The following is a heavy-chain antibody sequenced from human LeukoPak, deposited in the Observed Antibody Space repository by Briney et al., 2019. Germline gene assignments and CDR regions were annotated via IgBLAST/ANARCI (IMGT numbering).Heavy chain of an antibody. CDR2: IGTAGDT. D-gene: IGHD3-10*01. CDR3: ARPRVLWFGELSFDY. J-gene: IGHJ4*02. V-gene: IGHV3-13*01. Sequence: PGGSLRLSCSASGFTFSSYDMHWVRQATGKGLEWVSAIGTAGDTYYPGSVKGRFTIARENAKNSLYLQMNSLRAGDTAVYYCARPRVLWFGELSFDYWGQGTLVTVSS. CDR1: GFTFSSYD.